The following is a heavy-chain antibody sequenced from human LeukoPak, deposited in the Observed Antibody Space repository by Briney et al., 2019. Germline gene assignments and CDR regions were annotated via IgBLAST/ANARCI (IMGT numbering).Heavy chain of an antibody. Sequence: GGSLRLSCVASGFTFSNYAMTWVRQAPGKGLEWVSTISGSGGTTNYADSVKGRFTISRDSSKSTLYLQMNSLRAEDTAVYFCAKGGPQFFDYWGQGTLVTVSS. CDR3: AKGGPQFFDY. CDR2: ISGSGGTT. D-gene: IGHD5-24*01. V-gene: IGHV3-23*01. J-gene: IGHJ4*02. CDR1: GFTFSNYA.